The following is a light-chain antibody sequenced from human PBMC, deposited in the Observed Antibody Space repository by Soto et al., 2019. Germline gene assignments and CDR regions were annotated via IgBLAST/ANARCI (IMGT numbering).Light chain of an antibody. CDR3: QQYATAPLT. V-gene: IGKV3-20*01. J-gene: IGKJ4*01. CDR1: QSVPKNY. CDR2: DVS. Sequence: EIVLTQSPGTLSLSPGEGATLSCRASQSVPKNYLGWYKQKTGQAPRLLIYDVSNRATDVPGTFSGSGSESDFTLTISGLEPEDCAVYYCQQYATAPLTVGGGTKLVIK.